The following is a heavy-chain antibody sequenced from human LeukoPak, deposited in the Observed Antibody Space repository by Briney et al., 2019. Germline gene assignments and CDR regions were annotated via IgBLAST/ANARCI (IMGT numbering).Heavy chain of an antibody. CDR3: ARAAKLPGIAAAGTFDP. CDR1: GFTFSSYG. J-gene: IGHJ5*02. CDR2: ISYDGSNK. D-gene: IGHD6-13*01. Sequence: GGSLRLSCAASGFTFSSYGMHWVRQAPGKGLEWVAVISYDGSNKYYADSVKGRFTISRDNSKNTLYLQMNSLRAEDTAVYYCARAAKLPGIAAAGTFDPWGQGTLVTVSS. V-gene: IGHV3-30*03.